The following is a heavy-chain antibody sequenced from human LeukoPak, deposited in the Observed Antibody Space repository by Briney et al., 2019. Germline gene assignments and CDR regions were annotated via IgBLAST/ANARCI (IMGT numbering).Heavy chain of an antibody. CDR1: GFTFSSYG. J-gene: IGHJ4*02. CDR3: TTPGGSGWHPLVS. V-gene: IGHV3-30*03. Sequence: GSLRLSCAASGFTFSSYGMHWVRQAPDKGLEWVALISYDGSDKYYRDSARGRFTVSRDNSGNTLYLQMNSLRPEDTAVYYCTTPGGSGWHPLVSWGQGTLVTVS. D-gene: IGHD6-19*01. CDR2: ISYDGSDK.